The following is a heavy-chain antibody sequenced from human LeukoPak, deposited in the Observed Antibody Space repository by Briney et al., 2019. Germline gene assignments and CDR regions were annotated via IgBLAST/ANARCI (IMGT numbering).Heavy chain of an antibody. D-gene: IGHD6-19*01. V-gene: IGHV1-46*01. CDR3: ARDLKMGYSSGRYSWGTGSSNDY. J-gene: IGHJ4*02. Sequence: ASVKVSCKASGYTFTSYYMHWVRQAPGQGLEWMGIINPSGGSTSYAQKFQGRVTVTRDMSTSTVYMELSSLRSEDTAVYYCARDLKMGYSSGRYSWGTGSSNDYWGQGTLVTVSS. CDR1: GYTFTSYY. CDR2: INPSGGST.